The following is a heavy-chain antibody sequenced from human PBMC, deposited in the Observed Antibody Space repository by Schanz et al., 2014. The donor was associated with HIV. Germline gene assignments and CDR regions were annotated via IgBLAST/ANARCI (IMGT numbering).Heavy chain of an antibody. CDR1: GFSFSSYW. V-gene: IGHV3-74*01. CDR2: INNDGRTT. D-gene: IGHD4-4*01. CDR3: ARETVNYYYGMDV. J-gene: IGHJ6*02. Sequence: EVQVLESGGDLVQPGGSLRLSWAASGFSFSSYWRYWVRQAPGKGLGWLSPINNDGRTTTYADSVKGRFTISRDNAKNTLYLQMNSLRAEDTAVYYYARETVNYYYGMDVWGQGTTVTVSS.